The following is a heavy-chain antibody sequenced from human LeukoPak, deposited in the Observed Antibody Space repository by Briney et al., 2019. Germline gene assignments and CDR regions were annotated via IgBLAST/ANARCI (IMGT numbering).Heavy chain of an antibody. J-gene: IGHJ4*02. Sequence: SETLSLTCAVYDGSFTGYFWNWIRQSPGKGLEWIGEINHRGSTNYNPSLKSRLTISVDTSKNQFSLRLTSVTAADTGVYFCARDPTTVMTVPWYFDTWGPGTLVTVSS. D-gene: IGHD4-11*01. CDR1: DGSFTGYF. V-gene: IGHV4-34*01. CDR2: INHRGST. CDR3: ARDPTTVMTVPWYFDT.